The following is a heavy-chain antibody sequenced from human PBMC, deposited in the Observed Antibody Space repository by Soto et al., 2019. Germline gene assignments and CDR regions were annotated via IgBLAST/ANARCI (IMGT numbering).Heavy chain of an antibody. D-gene: IGHD4-4*01. CDR2: ISSSGSTI. CDR3: ATLLDSDYNKEDFDY. CDR1: GFTFSSYE. Sequence: GGSLRLSCAASGFTFSSYEMNWVRQAPGKGLERVSYISSSGSTIYYADSVKGRFTISRDNAKNSLYLQMNSLRAEDTAVYYCATLLDSDYNKEDFDYRGQGTRVTVSS. V-gene: IGHV3-48*03. J-gene: IGHJ4*02.